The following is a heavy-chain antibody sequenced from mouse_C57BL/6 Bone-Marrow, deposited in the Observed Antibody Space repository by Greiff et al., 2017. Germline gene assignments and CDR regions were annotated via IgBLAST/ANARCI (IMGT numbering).Heavy chain of an antibody. J-gene: IGHJ4*01. Sequence: EVQVVESGGGLVQPGGSLKLSCAASGFTFSDYGMAWVRQAPRKGPEWVAFISNLAYSIYYADTVTGRFTIFRENAKNTLYLEMSSLRSEDTAMYYCARQYYGSSSAMDYWGQGTSVTVSS. CDR3: ARQYYGSSSAMDY. V-gene: IGHV5-15*01. CDR2: ISNLAYSI. D-gene: IGHD1-1*01. CDR1: GFTFSDYG.